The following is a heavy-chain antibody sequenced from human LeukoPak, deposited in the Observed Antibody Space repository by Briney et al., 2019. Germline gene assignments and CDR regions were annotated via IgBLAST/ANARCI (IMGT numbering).Heavy chain of an antibody. CDR2: IKEDGSEK. J-gene: IGHJ4*02. CDR3: ARDLITGAPGADY. CDR1: GFSFSSHW. V-gene: IGHV3-7*01. Sequence: GGSLSLSCAASGFSFSSHWMSWVRQAPGKGLEWVANIKEDGSEKISVDSVKGRFTISRDNAKNSLYLQMNSLRAEDTAVYYCARDLITGAPGADYWGQGTLVTVSS. D-gene: IGHD7-27*01.